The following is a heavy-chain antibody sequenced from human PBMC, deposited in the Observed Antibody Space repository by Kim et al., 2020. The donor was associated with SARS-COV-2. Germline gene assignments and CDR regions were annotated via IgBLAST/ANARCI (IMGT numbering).Heavy chain of an antibody. CDR2: IIPIFGTA. V-gene: IGHV1-69*13. Sequence: SVKVSCKASGGTFSSYAISWVRQAPGQGLEWMGGIIPIFGTANYAQKFQGRVTITADESTSTAYMELSSLRSEDTAVYYCASSRHDWNMGMDVWGQGTTVTVSS. CDR1: GGTFSSYA. D-gene: IGHD1-1*01. J-gene: IGHJ6*02. CDR3: ASSRHDWNMGMDV.